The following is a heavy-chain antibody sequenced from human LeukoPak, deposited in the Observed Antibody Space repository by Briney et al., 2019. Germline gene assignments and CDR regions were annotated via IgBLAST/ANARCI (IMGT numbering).Heavy chain of an antibody. CDR3: AREGLGYQADAFDI. D-gene: IGHD2-15*01. CDR2: IIPTFGTA. V-gene: IGHV1-69*05. CDR1: GGTFSSYA. Sequence: SVKVSCKASGGTFSSYAISWVRQAPGQGLEWMGGIIPTFGTANYAQKFQGRVTMTRNTSISTAYMELSSLRSEDTAVYYCAREGLGYQADAFDIWGQGTMVTVSS. J-gene: IGHJ3*02.